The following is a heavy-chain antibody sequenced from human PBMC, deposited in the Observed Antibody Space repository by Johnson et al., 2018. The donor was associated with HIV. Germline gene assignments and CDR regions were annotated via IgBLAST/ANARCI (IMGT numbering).Heavy chain of an antibody. CDR1: RFTFDDYA. V-gene: IGHV3-43D*03. CDR3: AKGADYADYEGAFDI. J-gene: IGHJ3*02. CDR2: INWDGDST. Sequence: VESGGVVVHPGGSLRLSCETSRFTFDDYAMHWVRQAPGKGLEWVSLINWDGDSTYYADSVKGRFTISRDNSKNSLYLQMNSLRVEDTAVYYCAKGADYADYEGAFDIWGQGTMVTVSS. D-gene: IGHD4-17*01.